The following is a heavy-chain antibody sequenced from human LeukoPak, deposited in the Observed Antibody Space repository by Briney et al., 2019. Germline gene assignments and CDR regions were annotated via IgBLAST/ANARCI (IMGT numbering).Heavy chain of an antibody. CDR2: INAGNGNT. CDR3: ARSHYGSGSYYNYYYYYGMDV. D-gene: IGHD3-10*01. Sequence: GASVKVSCKASGYTFTSYGISWVRQAPGQRLEWMGWINAGNGNTKYSQKFQGRVTITRDTSASTAYMELSSLRSEDTAVYYCARSHYGSGSYYNYYYYYGMDVWGQGTTVTVSS. CDR1: GYTFTSYG. J-gene: IGHJ6*02. V-gene: IGHV1-3*01.